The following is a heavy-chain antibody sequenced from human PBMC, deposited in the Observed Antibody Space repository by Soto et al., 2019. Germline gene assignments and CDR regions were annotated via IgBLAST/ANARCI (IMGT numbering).Heavy chain of an antibody. V-gene: IGHV4-39*01. J-gene: IGHJ5*02. Sequence: SETLSLTCTVSGGSISSSSYYWGWIRQPPGKGLEWIGSIYYSGSTYYNPSLKSRVTISVDTSKNQFSLKLSSVTAADTAVYYCAMPIDPTVTTLGWFAPWGQGTLVTVSS. D-gene: IGHD4-17*01. CDR2: IYYSGST. CDR3: AMPIDPTVTTLGWFAP. CDR1: GGSISSSSYY.